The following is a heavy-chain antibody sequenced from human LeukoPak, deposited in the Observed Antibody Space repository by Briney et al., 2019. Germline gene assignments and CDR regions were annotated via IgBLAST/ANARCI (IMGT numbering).Heavy chain of an antibody. CDR2: INPNSGGT. Sequence: ASVTVSCKASGYTFTVYYMHWVRQAPGQGLEWMGWINPNSGGTNYAQKFQGRVTMTRDTSISTAYMELSRLRSDDTAVYYCARDKTSIAAAGTHYYYYYMDVWGKGTTVTVSS. CDR3: ARDKTSIAAAGTHYYYYYMDV. V-gene: IGHV1-2*02. D-gene: IGHD6-13*01. CDR1: GYTFTVYY. J-gene: IGHJ6*03.